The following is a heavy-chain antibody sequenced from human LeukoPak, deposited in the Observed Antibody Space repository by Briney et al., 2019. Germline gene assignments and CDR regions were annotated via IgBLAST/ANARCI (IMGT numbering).Heavy chain of an antibody. J-gene: IGHJ4*02. CDR3: AKQSTAHYYDSSGEDY. D-gene: IGHD3-22*01. Sequence: GGSLRLSCAASGFTFSSYAMSWVRQAPGKGLEWVSAISGSGGSTYYADSVKGRFTISRDNSKNTLYLQMNSLRAEDTAVYYCAKQSTAHYYDSSGEDYWGQGTLVTVSP. CDR1: GFTFSSYA. V-gene: IGHV3-23*01. CDR2: ISGSGGST.